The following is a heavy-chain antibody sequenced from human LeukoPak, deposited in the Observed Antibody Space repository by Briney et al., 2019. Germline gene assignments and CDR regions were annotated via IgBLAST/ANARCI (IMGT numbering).Heavy chain of an antibody. D-gene: IGHD3-3*01. V-gene: IGHV3-23*01. CDR3: AKDNDFWSGYSPNWFDP. J-gene: IGHJ5*02. CDR2: ISGSGGST. CDR1: GFTFSSYA. Sequence: PGGSLRLSCAASGFTFSSYAMSWVRQAPGKGLEWDSAISGSGGSTYYADSVKGRFTISRDNSKNTLYLQMNSLRAEDTAVYYCAKDNDFWSGYSPNWFDPWGQGTLVTVSS.